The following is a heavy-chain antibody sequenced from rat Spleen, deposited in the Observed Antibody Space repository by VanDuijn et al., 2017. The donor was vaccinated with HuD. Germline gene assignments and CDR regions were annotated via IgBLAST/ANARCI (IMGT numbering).Heavy chain of an antibody. D-gene: IGHD4-3*01. V-gene: IGHV3-1*01. CDR1: GYSITSNY. CDR3: ASAGYNWFAY. CDR2: ISYSGST. Sequence: EVQLQESGPGLVKPSQSLSLTCSVTGYSITSNYWGWIRKFPGNKMEWIGHISYSGSTSYNPSLKSRISITRDTSKNQFFLQLNSVTTEDTATYYCASAGYNWFAYWGQGTLVTVSS. J-gene: IGHJ3*01.